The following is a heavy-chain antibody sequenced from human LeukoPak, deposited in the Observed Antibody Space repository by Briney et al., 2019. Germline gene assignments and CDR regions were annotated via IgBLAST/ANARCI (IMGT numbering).Heavy chain of an antibody. CDR2: IIGSGGST. Sequence: PGGSLRLSCAASGFTFSSYAMSWVRQAPGKGLEWVSAIIGSGGSTYYADSVKGRFTISRDNSKNTLYLQMNSLRAEDTAVYYCAKDLVEIRNSIAAGNWYDSRYYYYYYGMDVWGQGTTVTVSS. J-gene: IGHJ6*02. CDR1: GFTFSSYA. D-gene: IGHD1-1*01. V-gene: IGHV3-23*01. CDR3: AKDLVEIRNSIAAGNWYDSRYYYYYYGMDV.